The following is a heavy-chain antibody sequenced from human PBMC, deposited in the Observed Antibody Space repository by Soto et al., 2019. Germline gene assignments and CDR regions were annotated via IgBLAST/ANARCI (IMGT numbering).Heavy chain of an antibody. V-gene: IGHV1-18*04. D-gene: IGHD3-22*01. CDR1: GYTFTSYG. Sequence: ASVKVSCKASGYTFTSYGISWVRQAPGQGLEWMGWVSAYNGNTNYAQKLQGRVTMTTDTSTSTAYMELRSLRSDDTAVYYCARDNSYYDSSGIDYWGQGTLVTVSS. J-gene: IGHJ4*02. CDR2: VSAYNGNT. CDR3: ARDNSYYDSSGIDY.